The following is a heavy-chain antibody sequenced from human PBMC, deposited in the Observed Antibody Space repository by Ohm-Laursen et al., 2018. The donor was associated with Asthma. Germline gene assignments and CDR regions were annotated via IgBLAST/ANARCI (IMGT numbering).Heavy chain of an antibody. CDR3: ARDGLYCSSTNCFFDY. D-gene: IGHD2-2*01. J-gene: IGHJ4*02. Sequence: SLRLSCAASGFTFSLYAINWVRQAPGKGLEWVSYISSDSVTIYYADSVKGRLTISRDNAKNSLYLQMNSLRAEDTAVYYCARDGLYCSSTNCFFDYWGQGTLVTVSS. CDR2: ISSDSVTI. CDR1: GFTFSLYA. V-gene: IGHV3-48*04.